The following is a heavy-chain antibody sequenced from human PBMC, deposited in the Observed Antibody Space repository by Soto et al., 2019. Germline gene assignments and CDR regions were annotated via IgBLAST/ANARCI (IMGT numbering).Heavy chain of an antibody. CDR1: GFTFSNAW. CDR3: TTDPRHIVVGVSATQGLD. J-gene: IGHJ4*02. D-gene: IGHD2-15*01. V-gene: IGHV3-15*01. CDR2: IKSKTDGGTT. Sequence: EVQLVESGGGLVKPGGSLRLSCAASGFTFSNAWMSWVRQAPGKGLEWVGRIKSKTDGGTTDYAATVKGRFTISRDDSKNTLYLQMNSLKTEDTAVYYGTTDPRHIVVGVSATQGLDWGQGTLVTVSS.